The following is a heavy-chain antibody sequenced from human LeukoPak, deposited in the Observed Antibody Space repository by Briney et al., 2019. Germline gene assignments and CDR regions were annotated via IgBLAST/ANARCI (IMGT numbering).Heavy chain of an antibody. Sequence: SQTLSLTCTVSGGSISSDGYYWRWIRQRPGKGLEWIGYIYYSGSTYYNPSPKSRITISVDTFKNQFSLTLSSVTAADTAVYYCARDASGYCHMDVWGKGTTVTVSS. V-gene: IGHV4-31*02. D-gene: IGHD7-27*01. CDR2: IYYSGST. J-gene: IGHJ6*03. CDR1: GGSISSDGYY. CDR3: ARDASGYCHMDV.